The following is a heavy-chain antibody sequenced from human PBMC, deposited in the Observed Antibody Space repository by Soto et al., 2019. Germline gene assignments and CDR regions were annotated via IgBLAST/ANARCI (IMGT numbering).Heavy chain of an antibody. Sequence: ASVKVSCKASGYTFTSYAMHWVRQAPGQRLEWMGWINAGNGNTKYSQKFQGRVTITRDTSASTAYLELSSLRSEDTAVYYCASGVDTAMPYDYWGQGTPVTVSS. D-gene: IGHD5-18*01. CDR2: INAGNGNT. CDR3: ASGVDTAMPYDY. CDR1: GYTFTSYA. V-gene: IGHV1-3*01. J-gene: IGHJ4*02.